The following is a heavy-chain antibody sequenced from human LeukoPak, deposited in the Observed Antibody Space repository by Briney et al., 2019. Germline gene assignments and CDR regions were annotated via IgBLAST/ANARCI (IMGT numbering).Heavy chain of an antibody. J-gene: IGHJ4*02. CDR3: AARSTRALVDY. V-gene: IGHV1-69*13. Sequence: AASVKVSCKASGGTFSSYAISWVRQAPGQGLEWMGGIIPIFGTANYAQKFQGRVTITADESTSTAYMELSSLRSEDTAVYYCAARSTRALVDYWGQGTLVTVSS. D-gene: IGHD2-2*01. CDR2: IIPIFGTA. CDR1: GGTFSSYA.